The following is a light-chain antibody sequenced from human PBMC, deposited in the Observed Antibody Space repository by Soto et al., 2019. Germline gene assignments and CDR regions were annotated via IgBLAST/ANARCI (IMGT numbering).Light chain of an antibody. CDR3: LQNYRSPWM. CDR2: AAS. Sequence: AIQMTQSPSSLSASVGDRVTITCRASQAIGNDLGWYQQIPGKAPKLLIYAASRLHSGVPSKFSGSGSGSDFTLTISSLQPEDFATYYCLQNYRSPWMFGQGTKVELK. V-gene: IGKV1-6*01. CDR1: QAIGND. J-gene: IGKJ1*01.